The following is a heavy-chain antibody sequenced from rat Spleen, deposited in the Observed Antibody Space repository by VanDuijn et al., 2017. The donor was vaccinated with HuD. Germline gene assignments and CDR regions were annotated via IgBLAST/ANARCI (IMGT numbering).Heavy chain of an antibody. CDR2: INMDSSKI. V-gene: IGHV4-2*01. Sequence: EVQLVESGGGLVQPGRSLKLSCVASGFTFSSFPMAWVRQAPGKGLEWIGEINMDSSKINYIPSLRDKFTISRDNAQNTLFLQMTKLGSEDTAVYYCARETGGVEYWGQGVTVTVSS. CDR3: ARETGGVEY. J-gene: IGHJ2*01. D-gene: IGHD4-1*01. CDR1: GFTFSSFP.